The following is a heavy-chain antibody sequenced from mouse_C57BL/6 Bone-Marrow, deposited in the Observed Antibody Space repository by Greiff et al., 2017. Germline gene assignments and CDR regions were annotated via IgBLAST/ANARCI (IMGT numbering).Heavy chain of an antibody. D-gene: IGHD2-1*01. CDR1: GFSLTSYA. Sequence: VQLQESGPGLVAPSQSLSITCTVSGFSLTSYAISWVRQPPGKGLEWLGVIWTGGGTNYNSALKSRLIISKDNSKSQVFLKMNSLQTDDTARYYCARDLLWGYYAMDYWGQGTSVTVSS. CDR2: IWTGGGT. J-gene: IGHJ4*01. CDR3: ARDLLWGYYAMDY. V-gene: IGHV2-9-1*01.